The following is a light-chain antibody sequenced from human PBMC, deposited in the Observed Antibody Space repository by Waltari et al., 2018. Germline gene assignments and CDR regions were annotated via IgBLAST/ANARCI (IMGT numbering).Light chain of an antibody. V-gene: IGLV1-40*01. CDR2: GST. J-gene: IGLJ3*02. CDR3: QSYDTSLSVV. Sequence: HSVLTQPPSVSGAPGQTVTISCPGSGSNLRAGYYFHWYQQLPRAAPTLLIYGSTTRPLGVPDRFFGSTSGTSASMTITGLQAEDEADYYCQSYDTSLSVVFGGGTKLTVL. CDR1: GSNLRAGYY.